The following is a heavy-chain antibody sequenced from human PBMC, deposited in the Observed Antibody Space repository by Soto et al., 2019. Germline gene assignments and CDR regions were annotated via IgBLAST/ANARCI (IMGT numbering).Heavy chain of an antibody. CDR2: ISYDGTNK. J-gene: IGHJ4*02. V-gene: IGHV3-30*03. CDR3: AGGYGLTYFDY. Sequence: GGSLRLSCAASGFPFSSYGMHWVRQAPGKGLEWVAVISYDGTNKYYADSVKGRFTISRDNSKNTLYLQMNSLRAEDTAVYYCAGGYGLTYFDYWGQGTLVTVSS. D-gene: IGHD1-1*01. CDR1: GFPFSSYG.